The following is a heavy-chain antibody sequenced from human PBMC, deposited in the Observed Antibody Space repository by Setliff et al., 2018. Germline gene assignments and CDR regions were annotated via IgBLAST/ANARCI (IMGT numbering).Heavy chain of an antibody. CDR1: GFTFSRYS. CDR3: ARDGGDY. CDR2: IKQDGSEK. Sequence: GGSLRLSCAASGFTFSRYSMNWVRQAPGKGLEWVANIKQDGSEKYYVDSVKGRFTISRDNAKNSLYLQMNSLRAEDTAAYYCARDGGDYWGQGTLVTVSS. J-gene: IGHJ4*02. V-gene: IGHV3-7*01.